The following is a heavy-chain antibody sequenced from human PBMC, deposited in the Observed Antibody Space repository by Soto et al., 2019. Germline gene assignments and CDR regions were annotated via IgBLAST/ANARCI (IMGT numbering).Heavy chain of an antibody. CDR3: AQITTAAAGTEIRLYY. V-gene: IGHV3-30*18. D-gene: IGHD6-13*01. Sequence: GLSLRLSCAASGLTFSDYGMPWGRRSPGQGMEWVAGTSCAGSNKYCADSVRGRLTTCRDNFKDTVHMQMNNLRGEDTAVSFCAQITTAAAGTEIRLYYWGQGTLVTVSS. CDR2: TSCAGSNK. CDR1: GLTFSDYG. J-gene: IGHJ4*02.